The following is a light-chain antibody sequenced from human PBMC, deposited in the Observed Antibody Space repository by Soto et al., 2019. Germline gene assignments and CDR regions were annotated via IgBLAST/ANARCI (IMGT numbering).Light chain of an antibody. CDR3: QHYGRPPWT. V-gene: IGKV3-20*01. Sequence: EIVLTQSPGTLSLSPGERATLSCRASQSVSSNYLAWYQQKPGQAPMTLIHGASSRATGIPDRFSGSGSGTDFTLAISRLEPEDFAVYYCQHYGRPPWTFGHGAKVAIQ. J-gene: IGKJ1*01. CDR1: QSVSSNY. CDR2: GAS.